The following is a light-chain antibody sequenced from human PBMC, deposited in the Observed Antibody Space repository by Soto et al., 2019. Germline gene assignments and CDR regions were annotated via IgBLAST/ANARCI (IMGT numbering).Light chain of an antibody. CDR1: QTISSW. V-gene: IGKV1-5*03. CDR3: QHYNSYSEA. Sequence: DIQMTQSPSTLSGSVGYRVTITYRASQTISSWLAWYQQKPGKAPKILIYKASTLKSGVPSRFSGSGSGTECTLTISSLQPDDFSTYYGQHYNSYSEAFGQGTKVDI. CDR2: KAS. J-gene: IGKJ1*01.